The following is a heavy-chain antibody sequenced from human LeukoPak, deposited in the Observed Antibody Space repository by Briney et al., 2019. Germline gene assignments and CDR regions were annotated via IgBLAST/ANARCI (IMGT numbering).Heavy chain of an antibody. Sequence: GGSLRLSCAASGFTFSSYGMHWVRQAPGKGLEWVAVISYDGSNKYYADSVKGRFTISRDNSKNTLYLQMNSLRAEDTAVYYCAKEGWSGGSGSYWRLEPTNYYGMDVWGQGTTVTVSS. CDR3: AKEGWSGGSGSYWRLEPTNYYGMDV. V-gene: IGHV3-30*18. J-gene: IGHJ6*02. D-gene: IGHD3-10*01. CDR2: ISYDGSNK. CDR1: GFTFSSYG.